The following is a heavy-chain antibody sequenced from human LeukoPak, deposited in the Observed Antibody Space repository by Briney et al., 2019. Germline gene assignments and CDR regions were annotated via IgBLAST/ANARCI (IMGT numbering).Heavy chain of an antibody. CDR3: ARGSDTAMVPLSY. V-gene: IGHV3-11*01. J-gene: IGHJ4*02. CDR2: ISSSGSTI. Sequence: GGSLRLSCAASGFTFSDYYMNWIRQAPGKGLEWVSYISSSGSTIYYADSVKGRFTISRDNAKNSLYLQMNSLRAEDTAVYYCARGSDTAMVPLSYWGQGTLVTVSS. D-gene: IGHD5-18*01. CDR1: GFTFSDYY.